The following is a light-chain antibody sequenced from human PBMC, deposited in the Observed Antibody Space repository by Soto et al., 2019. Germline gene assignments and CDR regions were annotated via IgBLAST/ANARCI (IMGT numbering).Light chain of an antibody. J-gene: IGKJ2*01. V-gene: IGKV1-39*01. CDR1: QYISTY. CDR3: QQNYKKAYT. CDR2: GAS. Sequence: DMQMTQSPSSLTASVGDRVTITCRASQYISTYLNWYQQKPGKAPKLLVYGASNLQNGVPPRFSGSGSGTDFALTISSLQPEDLATYYCQQNYKKAYTFGQGTKVDIK.